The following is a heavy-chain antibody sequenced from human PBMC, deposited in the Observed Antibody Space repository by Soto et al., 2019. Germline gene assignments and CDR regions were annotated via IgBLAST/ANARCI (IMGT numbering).Heavy chain of an antibody. Sequence: SETVSLTCTVCGGVISSSSYYWGWIRQPPGKGLEWIGSIYYSGSTYYNPSLKSRVTISVDTSKNQFSLKLSSVTAADTAVYYCARSPPGYYYDSSGSNFDYWGQGTLVTVSS. CDR1: GGVISSSSYY. V-gene: IGHV4-39*01. D-gene: IGHD3-22*01. CDR2: IYYSGST. CDR3: ARSPPGYYYDSSGSNFDY. J-gene: IGHJ4*02.